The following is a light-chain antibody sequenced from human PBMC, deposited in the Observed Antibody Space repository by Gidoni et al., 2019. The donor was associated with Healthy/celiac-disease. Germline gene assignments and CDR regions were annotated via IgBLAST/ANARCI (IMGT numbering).Light chain of an antibody. Sequence: ELVLTQSPATLSVSPGERATLSCRASQSVSSNLDWYQQKPGQAPRLLIYGASTRATGIPARFSGSGSGTEFTLTISSLQSEDFAVYYCQQYNNWPRTFGQGTKVEIK. CDR3: QQYNNWPRT. CDR1: QSVSSN. J-gene: IGKJ1*01. V-gene: IGKV3-15*01. CDR2: GAS.